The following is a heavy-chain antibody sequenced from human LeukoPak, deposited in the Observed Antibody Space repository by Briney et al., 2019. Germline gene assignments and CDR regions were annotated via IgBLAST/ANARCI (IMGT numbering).Heavy chain of an antibody. CDR1: GFTFSGYE. V-gene: IGHV3-48*03. CDR2: ISRSGRTI. CDR3: ARVYSGSWYFDL. D-gene: IGHD5-12*01. Sequence: PGGSLRLSCAASGFTFSGYEMNWVRQAPGKGLEWVSYISRSGRTIYDADSVKGRFTISRDNAKNSLYLQMNCLRAEDTAVYYCARVYSGSWYFDLWGRGTLVTVSS. J-gene: IGHJ2*01.